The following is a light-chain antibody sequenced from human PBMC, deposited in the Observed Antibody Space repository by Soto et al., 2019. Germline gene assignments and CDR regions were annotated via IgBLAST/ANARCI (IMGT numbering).Light chain of an antibody. Sequence: QSALTQPPSASGSPGQSVTISCTGTSSDVGRYKYVSWFQQHSGKAPKLVIYEVTKRPSGVPDRFSGSKSGNTASLTVSGLLAEDEADYYCCSYAGSDTLFGGGTKLTVL. CDR3: CSYAGSDTL. V-gene: IGLV2-8*01. CDR1: SSDVGRYKY. CDR2: EVT. J-gene: IGLJ2*01.